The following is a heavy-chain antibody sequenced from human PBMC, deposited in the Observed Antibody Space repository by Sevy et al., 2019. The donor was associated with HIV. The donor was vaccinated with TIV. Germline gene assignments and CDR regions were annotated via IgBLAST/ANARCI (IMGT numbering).Heavy chain of an antibody. CDR3: ARYNVPAAGRYYYYDGMDV. CDR2: ISSSSSTI. J-gene: IGHJ6*02. CDR1: GFTFSSYS. V-gene: IGHV3-48*01. Sequence: GGSLRLSCAASGFTFSSYSMNWVRQAPGKGLEWVSYISSSSSTIYYADSVKGRFTISRDNAKNSLYLQMNSLRAEDTAVYYCARYNVPAAGRYYYYDGMDVWGQGTTVTVSS. D-gene: IGHD2-2*01.